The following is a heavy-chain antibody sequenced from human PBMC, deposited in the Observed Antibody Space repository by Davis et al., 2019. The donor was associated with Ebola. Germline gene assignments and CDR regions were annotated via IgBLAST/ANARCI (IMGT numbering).Heavy chain of an antibody. J-gene: IGHJ4*02. CDR2: IYYSGTT. D-gene: IGHD4-17*01. CDR1: GGSISSYY. CDR3: ARGVYGAFFDS. Sequence: PSETLSLTCTVSGGSISSYYWTWIRQPPGKGLDWIGFIYYSGTTHYNPSLKSRVTISADTSKNQFSLKLSSVTAADTAVYYCARGVYGAFFDSWGQGALVTVSS. V-gene: IGHV4-59*13.